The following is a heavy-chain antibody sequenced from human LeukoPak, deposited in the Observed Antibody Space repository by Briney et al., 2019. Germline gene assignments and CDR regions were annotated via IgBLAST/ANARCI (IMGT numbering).Heavy chain of an antibody. CDR1: GCSISSGYY. Sequence: SETLSLTCTVSGCSISSGYYWGWIRQPPGKGLEWIGEINHSGSTNYNPSLKSRVTISVDTSKNQFSLKLSSVTAADTAVYYCARHRQYYYGSGSYLDYWGQGTLVTVSS. J-gene: IGHJ4*02. V-gene: IGHV4-38-2*02. D-gene: IGHD3-10*01. CDR2: INHSGST. CDR3: ARHRQYYYGSGSYLDY.